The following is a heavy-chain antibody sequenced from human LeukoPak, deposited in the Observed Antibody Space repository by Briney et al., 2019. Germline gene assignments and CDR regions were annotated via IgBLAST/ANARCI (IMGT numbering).Heavy chain of an antibody. CDR3: ARVGVSSNWFDP. CDR2: IYYSGST. CDR1: GGSISSGDYY. V-gene: IGHV4-30-4*01. D-gene: IGHD3-3*01. J-gene: IGHJ5*02. Sequence: PSETLSLTCTVSGGSISSGDYYWSWIRQLPGKGLEWIGYIYYSGSTYYNPSLKSRVTISVDTSKNQFSLKLSSVTAADTAVYYCARVGVSSNWFDPWGQGTLVTVSS.